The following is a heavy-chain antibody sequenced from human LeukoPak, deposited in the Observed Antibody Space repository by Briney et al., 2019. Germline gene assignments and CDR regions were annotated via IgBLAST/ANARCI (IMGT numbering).Heavy chain of an antibody. Sequence: GGSLRLSCAASGFTFDDYAMHWVRQAPGKGLEWVSCISWNSGSIGYADSVKGRFTISRDNAKNSLYLQMNSLRAEDTALYYCAKATRQNFDWLFLFDPWGQGTLVTVSS. CDR1: GFTFDDYA. J-gene: IGHJ5*02. CDR2: ISWNSGSI. D-gene: IGHD3-9*01. CDR3: AKATRQNFDWLFLFDP. V-gene: IGHV3-9*01.